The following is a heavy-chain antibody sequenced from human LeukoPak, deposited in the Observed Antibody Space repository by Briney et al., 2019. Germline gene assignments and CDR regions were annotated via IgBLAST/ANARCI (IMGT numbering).Heavy chain of an antibody. V-gene: IGHV4-39*07. CDR3: ARGRPVVVLFSDYFDY. J-gene: IGHJ4*02. CDR2: IYYSGST. CDR1: GGSISSSSYY. D-gene: IGHD2-2*01. Sequence: KPSETLSLTCTVSGGSISSSSYYWGWIRQPPGKGLEWIGSIYYSGSTYYNPSLKSRVTISVDTSKNQFSLKLSSVTAADAAVYYCARGRPVVVLFSDYFDYWGQGTLVTVSS.